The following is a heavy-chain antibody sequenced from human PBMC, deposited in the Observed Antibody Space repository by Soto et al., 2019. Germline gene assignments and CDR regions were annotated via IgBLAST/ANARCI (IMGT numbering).Heavy chain of an antibody. CDR3: ARPAMVRVGAFDI. CDR1: GFTFSSYW. V-gene: IGHV3-74*01. Sequence: EVQLVESGGGLVQPGGSLRLSCAASGFTFSSYWMHWVRQAPGKGLVWVSRINSDGSGTSYADSMKGRFTISRDNAKNTLYLQMNRLRAEDTAVYYCARPAMVRVGAFDIWGQGTMVTVSS. D-gene: IGHD5-18*01. J-gene: IGHJ3*02. CDR2: INSDGSGT.